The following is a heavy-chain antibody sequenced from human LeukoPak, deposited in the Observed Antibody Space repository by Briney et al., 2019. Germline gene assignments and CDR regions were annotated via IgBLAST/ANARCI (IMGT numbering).Heavy chain of an antibody. V-gene: IGHV4-34*01. CDR3: ARAHHYDSSDYYYHRFDY. Sequence: SETLSLTCAVYGGSFSGYYWSLIRQPPGKGLEWIGEISHSGSANYNPSLKSRLTISIDTSKSEFSLKLNSVTAADTAVYYCARAHHYDSSDYYYHRFDYWGQGSLVTVSS. CDR2: ISHSGSA. J-gene: IGHJ4*02. D-gene: IGHD3-22*01. CDR1: GGSFSGYY.